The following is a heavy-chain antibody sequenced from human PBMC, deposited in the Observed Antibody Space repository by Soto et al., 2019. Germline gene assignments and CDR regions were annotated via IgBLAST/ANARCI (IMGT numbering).Heavy chain of an antibody. CDR1: GFTFSTYA. CDR3: ARGSLYGSGSYYFDY. D-gene: IGHD3-10*01. J-gene: IGHJ4*02. V-gene: IGHV3-30-3*01. Sequence: RLSCAASGFTFSTYAVHWVRQAPGKGLEWVAVISYDGSHKYFADSVKGRFTISRDNSKNTLYLQMNSLRPEDTAVYYCARGSLYGSGSYYFDYWGQGTLVTVAS. CDR2: ISYDGSHK.